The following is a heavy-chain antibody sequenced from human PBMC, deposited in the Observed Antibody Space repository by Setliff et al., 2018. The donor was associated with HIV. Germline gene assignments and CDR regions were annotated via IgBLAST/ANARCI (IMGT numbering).Heavy chain of an antibody. CDR1: GDSINTHY. Sequence: SETLSLTCTVSGDSINTHYWSWIRQPPGKGLEWIGCISHSGNTNFNPSLNSRVTISLDTSKNQFSLRLTSVTAAGTAVYYCTRWPEDDPQRWGQGTLVTVSS. J-gene: IGHJ1*01. CDR2: ISHSGNT. CDR3: TRWPEDDPQR. V-gene: IGHV4-59*11. D-gene: IGHD2-15*01.